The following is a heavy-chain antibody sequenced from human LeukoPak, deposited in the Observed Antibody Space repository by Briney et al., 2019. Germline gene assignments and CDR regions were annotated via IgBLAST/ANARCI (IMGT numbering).Heavy chain of an antibody. Sequence: ASVKVSCKASGYTFTSYYMHWVRQAPGQGLEWMGIINPSGGSTSYAQKFQGRVTMTRDTSTSTVYMELSSLRSDDTAVYYCASLDKGNDVVFDYWGQGTLVTVSS. CDR1: GYTFTSYY. CDR2: INPSGGST. V-gene: IGHV1-46*01. D-gene: IGHD1-1*01. CDR3: ASLDKGNDVVFDY. J-gene: IGHJ4*02.